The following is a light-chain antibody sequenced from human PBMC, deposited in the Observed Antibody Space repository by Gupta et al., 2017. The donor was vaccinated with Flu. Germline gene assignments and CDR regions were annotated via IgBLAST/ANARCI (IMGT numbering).Light chain of an antibody. CDR3: QQYGSSTYT. J-gene: IGKJ2*01. CDR1: QRVSSSY. V-gene: IGKV3-20*01. CDR2: DAS. Sequence: EIVLTQSPGTLSMSPGERATLSCRATQRVSSSYLAWYQQKPGQAPRLRIYDASIRAIGIPDRFSGSGSGTDFALTISRLEPEDFAVYYCQQYGSSTYTFGQGTKLEIK.